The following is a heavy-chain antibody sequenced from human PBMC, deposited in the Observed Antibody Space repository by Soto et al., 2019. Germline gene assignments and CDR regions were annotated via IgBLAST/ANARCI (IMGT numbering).Heavy chain of an antibody. CDR2: IWYDGSDK. CDR3: ARGYYYDSSGSPLDY. V-gene: IGHV3-33*01. D-gene: IGHD3-22*01. J-gene: IGHJ4*02. Sequence: GGSLRLSCAASGFTFSRYGMHWVRQAPGKGLEWVAVIWYDGSDKYYADSVKGRFTISRDNSKNTLYLQMNSLRGEDTALYFCARGYYYDSSGSPLDYWGLGTLVTVSS. CDR1: GFTFSRYG.